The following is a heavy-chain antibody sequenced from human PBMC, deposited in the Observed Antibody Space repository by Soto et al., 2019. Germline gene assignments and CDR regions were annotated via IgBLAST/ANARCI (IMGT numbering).Heavy chain of an antibody. J-gene: IGHJ6*02. D-gene: IGHD2-21*02. V-gene: IGHV4-30-4*08. CDR3: AREDDGGDRDYYGLDV. CDR1: GGSISSDNYH. Sequence: TLSLTCTVSGGSISSDNYHWTWIRQSPGKGLEWIGYIYYSGSIFYNPSFKSRVTISVDTSKNQFSLQLSSVTAPDTAVYFCAREDDGGDRDYYGLDVWGQGTTVTVSS. CDR2: IYYSGSI.